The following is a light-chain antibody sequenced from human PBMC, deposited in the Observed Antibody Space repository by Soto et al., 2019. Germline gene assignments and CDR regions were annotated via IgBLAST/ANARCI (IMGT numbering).Light chain of an antibody. CDR2: EVS. CDR1: SSDVGGYKY. CDR3: CSYTGGTTLV. Sequence: QSVLTQPASVSGSPGQSITISCTGSSSDVGGYKYVSWYQQHPGKAPKLMIFEVSNRPSGVSNRFSGSKSGNTASLTISGLQAEHEGDYYGCSYTGGTTLVCGGGTKVTVL. J-gene: IGLJ2*01. V-gene: IGLV2-14*01.